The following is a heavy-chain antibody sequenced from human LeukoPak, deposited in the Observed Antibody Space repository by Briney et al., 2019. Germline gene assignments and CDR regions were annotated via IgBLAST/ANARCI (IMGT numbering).Heavy chain of an antibody. CDR3: AKVGYCTNNCFRTHDY. Sequence: GGSLRLSCEASGFTFSNSAMAWVRQAPGKGLEWVSGISASGHYTYNAASVRGRFTISRDNSKNTVYLQMNSLRAEDTATYYCAKVGYCTNNCFRTHDYWGQGALVAVSS. J-gene: IGHJ4*02. V-gene: IGHV3-23*01. D-gene: IGHD2-8*01. CDR2: ISASGHYT. CDR1: GFTFSNSA.